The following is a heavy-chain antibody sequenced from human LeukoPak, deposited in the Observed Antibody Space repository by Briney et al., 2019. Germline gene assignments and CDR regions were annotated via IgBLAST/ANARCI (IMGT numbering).Heavy chain of an antibody. V-gene: IGHV3-21*01. J-gene: IGHJ4*02. CDR3: ARDPRSGSLDY. Sequence: PGGSLRLSCAASGFTFSSYRMDWVRQAPGKGLEWVSSISRSSSYINYVDSVKGRFTISRDNAKNSLYLQMNSLRAEDTAVYYCARDPRSGSLDYWGQGTLVTVSS. CDR1: GFTFSSYR. D-gene: IGHD3-22*01. CDR2: ISRSSSYI.